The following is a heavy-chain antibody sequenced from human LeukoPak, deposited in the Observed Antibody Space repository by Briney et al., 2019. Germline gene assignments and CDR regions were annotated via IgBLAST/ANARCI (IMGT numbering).Heavy chain of an antibody. V-gene: IGHV3-23*01. D-gene: IGHD2-21*01. CDR2: ISRSGPT. CDR1: GFTFSRYD. CDR3: AKGESFAFAT. J-gene: IGHJ3*02. Sequence: GXXLRLSCTTSGFTFSRYDMQWVRQAPGKGLEWVSGISRSGPTYYRDSVRGRFTISRDNSKNTLYLQMNSLRAEDTAVYYCAKGESFAFATWGQGTMVTVSS.